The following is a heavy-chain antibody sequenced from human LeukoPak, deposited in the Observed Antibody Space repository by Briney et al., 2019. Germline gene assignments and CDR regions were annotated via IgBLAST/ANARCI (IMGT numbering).Heavy chain of an antibody. CDR1: GGSTSSYY. J-gene: IGHJ5*02. CDR2: IYYSGST. D-gene: IGHD2-21*01. Sequence: PSETLSLTCTVSGGSTSSYYWSWIRQPPGKGLEWIGYIYYSGSTNYNPSLKSRVTISVDTSKNQFSLKLSSVTAADTAVYYCARYSIANWFDPWGQGTLVTVSS. V-gene: IGHV4-59*01. CDR3: ARYSIANWFDP.